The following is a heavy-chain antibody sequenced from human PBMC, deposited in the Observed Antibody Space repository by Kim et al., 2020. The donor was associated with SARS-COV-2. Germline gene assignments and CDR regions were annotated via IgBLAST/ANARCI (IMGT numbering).Heavy chain of an antibody. D-gene: IGHD1-1*01. J-gene: IGHJ3*02. CDR2: FDPENDKT. CDR3: ATSTTTHTFSI. V-gene: IGHV1-24*01. CDR1: GYTLTELS. Sequence: ASVKVSCKVSGYTLTELSMHWVRQAPGTGLEWMGGFDPENDKTIYAHKFQGRVTMTEDTSTDTAYMELSSLKSEDTAMFYCATSTTTHTFSIWGQGTLVTVSS.